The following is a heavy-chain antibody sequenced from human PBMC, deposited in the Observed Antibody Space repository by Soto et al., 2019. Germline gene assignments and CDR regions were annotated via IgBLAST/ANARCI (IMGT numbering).Heavy chain of an antibody. J-gene: IGHJ6*02. CDR3: AKDLGYSDSGGLPFGMDV. V-gene: IGHV3-30*18. D-gene: IGHD4-17*01. CDR2: ISYDGNNK. CDR1: GFTFSSYG. Sequence: PGGSLRLSCAASGFTFSSYGMHWVRQAPGKGLEWVAVISYDGNNKYYVDSVKGRFTTSRDNSKNTLYLQMNSLRPEDTALYYCAKDLGYSDSGGLPFGMDVWGQGTTVTVSS.